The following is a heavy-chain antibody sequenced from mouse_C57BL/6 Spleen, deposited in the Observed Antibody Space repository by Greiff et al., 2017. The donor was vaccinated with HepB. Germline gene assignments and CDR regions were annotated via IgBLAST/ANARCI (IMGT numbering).Heavy chain of an antibody. D-gene: IGHD2-3*01. CDR2: ISNLAYSI. CDR3: ARQIDDGSPYYAMDY. J-gene: IGHJ4*01. Sequence: EVKLVESGGGLVQPGGSLKLSCAASGFTFSDYGMAWVRQAPRKGPEWVAFISNLAYSIYYADTVTGRFTISRENAKNTLYLEMSSLRSEDSAMYYCARQIDDGSPYYAMDYWGQGTTVTVSS. V-gene: IGHV5-15*04. CDR1: GFTFSDYG.